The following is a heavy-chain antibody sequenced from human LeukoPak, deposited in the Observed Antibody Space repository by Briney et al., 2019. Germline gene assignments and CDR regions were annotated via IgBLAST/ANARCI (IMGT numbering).Heavy chain of an antibody. J-gene: IGHJ6*02. CDR3: ARLREAYGMDV. CDR1: GGSFNGYY. D-gene: IGHD3-10*01. CDR2: IHHSGRT. V-gene: IGHV4-34*01. Sequence: PSETLSLTCGVYGGSFNGYYWTWICQPPGKGLEWIGEIHHSGRTQSNPSLQSRPTISVDTSKSQFSLKLSSVSAADTAVYYCARLREAYGMDVWGQGTTVTVSS.